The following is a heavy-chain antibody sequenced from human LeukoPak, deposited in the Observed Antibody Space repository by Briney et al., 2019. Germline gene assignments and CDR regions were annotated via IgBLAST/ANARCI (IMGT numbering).Heavy chain of an antibody. D-gene: IGHD5-12*01. V-gene: IGHV3-11*01. CDR1: GFTFGDYY. CDR3: ATHGGGGYDEDDAFNI. Sequence: GGSLRLSCAASGFTFGDYYMSWIRQAPGKGLEWISYITGTGVTIHHSDSVKGRFTISRDNAKNSLSLLMNSLRGEDTAVYYCATHGGGGYDEDDAFNIWGQGTMVTVSS. J-gene: IGHJ3*02. CDR2: ITGTGVTI.